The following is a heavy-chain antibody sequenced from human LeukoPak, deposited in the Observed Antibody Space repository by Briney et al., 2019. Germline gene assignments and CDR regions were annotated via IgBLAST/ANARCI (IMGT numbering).Heavy chain of an antibody. Sequence: PGGSLGLSCAASGFTFSSYWMSWVRQAPGKGLEWVANIKQDGSEKYYVDSVKGRFTISRDNAKNSLYLQMNSLRAEDTAVYYCARAYVVPAAPRAGHAFDIWGQGTMVTVSS. V-gene: IGHV3-7*01. CDR2: IKQDGSEK. CDR3: ARAYVVPAAPRAGHAFDI. D-gene: IGHD2-2*01. J-gene: IGHJ3*02. CDR1: GFTFSSYW.